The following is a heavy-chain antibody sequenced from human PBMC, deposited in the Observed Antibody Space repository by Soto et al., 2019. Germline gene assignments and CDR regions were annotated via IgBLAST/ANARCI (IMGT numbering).Heavy chain of an antibody. J-gene: IGHJ6*02. D-gene: IGHD6-6*01. Sequence: QVQLVQSGAEVKKPGSSVKVSCKASGGTFSSYAISWVRQAPGQGLEWMGGIIPIFGTANYAQKFQGRVTITADESTSTAYMELSSLRSEDTAVYYCARTLGGVYAYSSSSIVGYRRHYYYYGMDVWGQGTTVTVSS. CDR1: GGTFSSYA. CDR2: IIPIFGTA. CDR3: ARTLGGVYAYSSSSIVGYRRHYYYYGMDV. V-gene: IGHV1-69*01.